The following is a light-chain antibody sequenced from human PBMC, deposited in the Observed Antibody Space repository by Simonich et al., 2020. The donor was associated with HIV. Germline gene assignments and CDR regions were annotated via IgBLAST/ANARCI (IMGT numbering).Light chain of an antibody. J-gene: IGKJ2*01. CDR3: QQYYSSPYT. CDR2: WAS. Sequence: DIVMTQSPDSLAVSLGERATINCKSSQRVLYSTENKNYLGWYQLKPGQPPKLLIYWASTRQSGVPGRFSGTGSGTDFTLTISSLQAEDVAVYYCQQYYSSPYTFGQGTKLEIK. V-gene: IGKV4-1*01. CDR1: QRVLYSTENKNY.